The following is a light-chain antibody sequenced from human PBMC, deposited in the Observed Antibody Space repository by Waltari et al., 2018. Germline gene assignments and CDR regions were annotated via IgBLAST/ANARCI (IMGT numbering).Light chain of an antibody. CDR3: QQTTSFPLT. Sequence: DIQMTQSPSSLSASVGDRVTITCRASQSISSYLNWYQQKPGKAPKLLIYAASSLQSGVPSRFSGSGSGTDFNLTISRLQPEDFATYYCQQTTSFPLTFGGGTKVEIK. CDR1: QSISSY. J-gene: IGKJ4*01. V-gene: IGKV1-39*01. CDR2: AAS.